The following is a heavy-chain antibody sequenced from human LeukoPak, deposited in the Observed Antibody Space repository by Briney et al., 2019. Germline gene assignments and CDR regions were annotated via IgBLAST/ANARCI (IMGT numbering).Heavy chain of an antibody. D-gene: IGHD4-23*01. CDR3: AKDYDYGGVNWFDP. CDR1: GFTFNNYA. J-gene: IGHJ5*02. Sequence: EGSLRLSCAASGFTFNNYAMSWVRQAPGKGLEWVSGISGSGGRTYYADSVQGRFTISRDNSKNTLYLQMNSLRAEDTAVYYCAKDYDYGGVNWFDPWGQGTLVTVSS. V-gene: IGHV3-23*01. CDR2: ISGSGGRT.